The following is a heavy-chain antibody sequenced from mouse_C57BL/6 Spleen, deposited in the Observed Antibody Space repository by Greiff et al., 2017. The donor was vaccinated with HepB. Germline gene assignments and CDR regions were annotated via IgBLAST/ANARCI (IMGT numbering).Heavy chain of an antibody. D-gene: IGHD1-1*01. Sequence: QVQLKESGAELVKPGASVKISCKASGYAFSSYWMNWVKQRPGKGLEWIGQIYPGDGDTNYNGKFKGKATLTADKSSSTAYMQLSSLTSEDSAVYFCARSGGSGAWFAYWGQGTLVTVSA. J-gene: IGHJ3*01. CDR2: IYPGDGDT. V-gene: IGHV1-80*01. CDR3: ARSGGSGAWFAY. CDR1: GYAFSSYW.